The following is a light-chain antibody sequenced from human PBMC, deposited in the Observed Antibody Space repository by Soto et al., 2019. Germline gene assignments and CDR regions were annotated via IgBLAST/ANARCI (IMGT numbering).Light chain of an antibody. CDR3: QQYGTSPIT. V-gene: IGKV3-20*01. J-gene: IGKJ5*01. CDR1: QTVSSY. Sequence: ENVLTQSPGTLSLSPGERATLSCRASQTVSSYLTWYQQRPGQAPRLLIYGASKRATGIPDRFSGSGSGTDFTLTISRLEPEDFALDYCQQYGTSPITCGQGTRLEIK. CDR2: GAS.